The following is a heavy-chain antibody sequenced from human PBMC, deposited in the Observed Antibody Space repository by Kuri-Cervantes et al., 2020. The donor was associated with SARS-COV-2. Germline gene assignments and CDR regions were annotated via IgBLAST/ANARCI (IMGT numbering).Heavy chain of an antibody. J-gene: IGHJ6*02. CDR1: RFTFSSYV. Sequence: ETLSLTCAASRFTFSSYVMSWVRQAPGKGLEWVSAISGSGSETYYADSVKGRFTISRDNSKNTLYLQMNSLRAEDTAVYYCAKLAGSNYFYYYGMDVWGQGTTVTVSS. CDR3: AKLAGSNYFYYYGMDV. V-gene: IGHV3-23*01. CDR2: ISGSGSET. D-gene: IGHD4-11*01.